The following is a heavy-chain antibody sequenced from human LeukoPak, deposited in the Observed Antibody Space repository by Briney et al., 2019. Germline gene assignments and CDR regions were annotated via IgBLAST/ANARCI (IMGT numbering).Heavy chain of an antibody. CDR2: IDPSDSYT. D-gene: IGHD6-13*01. Sequence: GESLKISCKTSGFSFSRYWIAWVRQMPGKGLEWMGKIDPSDSYTYYSPSFQGHVTISVDKSISTAYLQWSSLKASDTAIYYCATPAIAGVAYGMDVWGQGTTVTVSS. CDR3: ATPAIAGVAYGMDV. CDR1: GFSFSRYW. V-gene: IGHV5-10-1*01. J-gene: IGHJ6*02.